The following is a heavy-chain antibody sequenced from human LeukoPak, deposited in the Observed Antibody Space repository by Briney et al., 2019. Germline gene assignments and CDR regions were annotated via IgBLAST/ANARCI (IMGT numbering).Heavy chain of an antibody. V-gene: IGHV5-51*01. CDR2: IYPGDSDT. Sequence: GESLKISCKGSGYSFTSYWIGWARQMPGKGLEWMGIIYPGDSDTRYSPSFQGQVTISADKSISTAYLQWSSLKASDTAMYYCARQGYCSGGSCYPYYYYYYGMDVWGQGTTVTVSS. CDR3: ARQGYCSGGSCYPYYYYYYGMDV. J-gene: IGHJ6*02. D-gene: IGHD2-15*01. CDR1: GYSFTSYW.